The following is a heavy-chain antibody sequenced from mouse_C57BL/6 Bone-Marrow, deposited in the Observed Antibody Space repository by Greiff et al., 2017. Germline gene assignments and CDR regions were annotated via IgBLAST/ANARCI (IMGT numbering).Heavy chain of an antibody. CDR1: GYTFTSYD. V-gene: IGHV1-85*01. CDR3: TTGYYSNYVLFDY. J-gene: IGHJ2*01. D-gene: IGHD2-5*01. CDR2: IYPRDGST. Sequence: QVQLQQSGPELVKPGASVKLSCKASGYTFTSYDINWVKQRPGQGLEWIGWIYPRDGSTKYNEKFKGKATITADTSSNTAYLQLSSLTSEDTAVYYCTTGYYSNYVLFDYWGQGTTLTVSS.